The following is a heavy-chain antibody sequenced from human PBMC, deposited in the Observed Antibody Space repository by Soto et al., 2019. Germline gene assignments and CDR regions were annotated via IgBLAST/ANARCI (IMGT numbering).Heavy chain of an antibody. CDR1: GFTFSAYA. Sequence: EVQLLESGGGLIQPGGSLILSCAASGFTFSAYALSWVRQAPGKGLEWVSAISVRGSGTYYTDSVKGRFTISRDNSKSTLYLQMNSLRGEDTALYYCARGSYGDYDYWGQGTPVTVSS. D-gene: IGHD2-21*01. J-gene: IGHJ4*02. V-gene: IGHV3-23*01. CDR3: ARGSYGDYDY. CDR2: ISVRGSGT.